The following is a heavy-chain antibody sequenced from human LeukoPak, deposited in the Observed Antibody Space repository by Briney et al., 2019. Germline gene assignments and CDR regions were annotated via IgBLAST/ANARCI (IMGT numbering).Heavy chain of an antibody. D-gene: IGHD1-1*01. CDR1: GGSFSRYY. J-gene: IGHJ4*03. V-gene: IGHV4-34*01. Sequence: SETLSLTCAVYGGSFSRYYWSWIRQPPGKGLEWIAEIDHRGDTNYNPSVKSRVTISVDTSKNQFSLKVRSLSAADTAVYYCARGPTISETGYFDFWGQGTLVTVSS. CDR3: ARGPTISETGYFDF. CDR2: IDHRGDT.